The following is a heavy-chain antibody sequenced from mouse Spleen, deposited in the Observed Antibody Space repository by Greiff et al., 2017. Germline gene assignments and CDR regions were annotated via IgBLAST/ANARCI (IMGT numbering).Heavy chain of an antibody. V-gene: IGHV1-26*01. CDR2: INPNNGGT. CDR3: ARSAFYYYGSSSDY. CDR1: GYTFTDYY. Sequence: VQLQQSGPELVKPGASVKISCKASGYTFTDYYMNWVKQSHGKSLEWIGDINPNNGGTSYNQKFKGKATLTVDKSSSTAYMELRSLTSEDSAVYYCARSAFYYYGSSSDYWGEGNTLTVSS. J-gene: IGHJ2*01. D-gene: IGHD1-1*01.